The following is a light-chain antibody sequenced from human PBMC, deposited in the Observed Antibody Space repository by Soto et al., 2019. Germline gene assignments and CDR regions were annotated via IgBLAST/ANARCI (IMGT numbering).Light chain of an antibody. CDR1: QSVSSSY. Sequence: EIVLTQSPGTLSLSPGERATLSCRASQSVSSSYLAWYQQKPVQAPRLLIYGASSRATGIPDRFSGSGSGTVFTLTISRLEPEDFAVYYCQKYGSSPWTFGQGTKVEIK. V-gene: IGKV3-20*01. CDR3: QKYGSSPWT. J-gene: IGKJ1*01. CDR2: GAS.